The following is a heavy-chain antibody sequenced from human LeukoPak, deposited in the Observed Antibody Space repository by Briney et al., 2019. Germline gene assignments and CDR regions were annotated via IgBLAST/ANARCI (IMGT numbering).Heavy chain of an antibody. J-gene: IGHJ4*02. V-gene: IGHV1-2*06. Sequence: GASVKVSWKASGYTFTGYYMHWVRQAPGQGLEWMGRINPNSGGTNYAQKFQGRVTMTRDTSISTDYMELGRLRSDDTAVYYCARVYSGYADWGQGTLVTVSS. D-gene: IGHD5-12*01. CDR2: INPNSGGT. CDR3: ARVYSGYAD. CDR1: GYTFTGYY.